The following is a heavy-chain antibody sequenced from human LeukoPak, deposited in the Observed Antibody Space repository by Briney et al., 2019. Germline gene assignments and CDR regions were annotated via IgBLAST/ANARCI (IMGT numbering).Heavy chain of an antibody. D-gene: IGHD3-16*01. CDR1: GFTFRNYR. V-gene: IGHV3-21*01. Sequence: PGGSLRLSCAASGFTFRNYRMNWVRQGPGKGLEWVSSISSSGSDTYYADSVEGRFTISRDNASNSLFLQMDSLRAEDTAVYFCARDLRFDYWGQGALVTVSS. J-gene: IGHJ4*02. CDR2: ISSSGSDT. CDR3: ARDLRFDY.